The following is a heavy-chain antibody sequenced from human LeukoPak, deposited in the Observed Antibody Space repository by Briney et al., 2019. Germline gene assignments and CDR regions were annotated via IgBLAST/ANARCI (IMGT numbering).Heavy chain of an antibody. CDR3: ARPATTVVTGVYYYYYGMDV. D-gene: IGHD4-23*01. V-gene: IGHV1-18*04. CDR1: GYTLSNHA. J-gene: IGHJ6*02. CDR2: ISADNGNT. Sequence: GASVKVSCKGSGYTLSNHAFSWVRQAPGQGLEWMGWISADNGNTNHAQKFQGRVSLTTDTSTSTAYMELRSLRSDDTAVYYCARPATTVVTGVYYYYYGMDVWGQGTTVTVSS.